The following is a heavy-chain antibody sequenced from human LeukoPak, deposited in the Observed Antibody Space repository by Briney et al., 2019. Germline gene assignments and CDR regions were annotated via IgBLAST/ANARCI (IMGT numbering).Heavy chain of an antibody. CDR2: ISYDGNNI. CDR1: GFTFNNYG. Sequence: QAGGSLRLSCAASGFTFNNYGIHWVRRAPGKGLEGVAFISYDGNNIYYADSVKGPFTISRDNSKNTLYLHMNSLRTDDTAVYYCAKDFAMEGTFDNWGQGTLVTVSS. V-gene: IGHV3-30*02. D-gene: IGHD1-1*01. CDR3: AKDFAMEGTFDN. J-gene: IGHJ4*02.